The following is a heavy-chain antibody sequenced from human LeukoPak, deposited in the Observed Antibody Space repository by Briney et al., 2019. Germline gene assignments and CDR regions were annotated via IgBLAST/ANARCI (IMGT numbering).Heavy chain of an antibody. CDR3: AKEHYGSGMTTFDY. V-gene: IGHV3-23*01. D-gene: IGHD3-10*01. Sequence: GGSLGLSCAASGFTFSSYAMTWVRQAPGKGVEWVSGISGSGGNTYYPDSVRGRFTISRDNSKNTLSLQMNSLRAEDTAVYYCAKEHYGSGMTTFDYWGQGTLVTVSS. J-gene: IGHJ4*02. CDR1: GFTFSSYA. CDR2: ISGSGGNT.